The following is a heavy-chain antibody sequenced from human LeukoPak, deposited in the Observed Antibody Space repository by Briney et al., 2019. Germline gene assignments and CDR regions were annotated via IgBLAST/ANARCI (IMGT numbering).Heavy chain of an antibody. CDR3: AGWVGELLPLFAY. CDR2: IYHRGST. D-gene: IGHD3-10*01. V-gene: IGHV4-38-2*01. J-gene: IGHJ4*02. CDR1: GYSFSSGYY. Sequence: PPETLSLTCAVSGYSFSSGYYWGWIRQPPGKGLEWIGSIYHRGSTYYNPSLKSRLTISVDTAKNQFSLKLSSVTAADTAVYYCAGWVGELLPLFAYWGQGTLVTVPS.